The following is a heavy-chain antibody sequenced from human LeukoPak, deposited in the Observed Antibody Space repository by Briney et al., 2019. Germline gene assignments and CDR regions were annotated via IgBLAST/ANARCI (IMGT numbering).Heavy chain of an antibody. CDR3: ARISGSYYNVFDY. CDR2: IYYSGST. D-gene: IGHD3-10*01. V-gene: IGHV4-39*07. CDR1: GGSISSSSYY. J-gene: IGHJ4*02. Sequence: SETLSLTCTVSGGSISSSSYYWGWIRQPPGKGLEWIGIIYYSGSTYYNPSLKSRVTISVDTSKNQFSLKLSSVTAADTAVYYCARISGSYYNVFDYWGQGTLVTVSS.